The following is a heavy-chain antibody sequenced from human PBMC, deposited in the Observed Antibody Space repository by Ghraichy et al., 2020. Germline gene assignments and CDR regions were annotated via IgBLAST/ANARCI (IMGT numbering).Heavy chain of an antibody. D-gene: IGHD2-15*01. Sequence: ASVKVSCKASGYTFTSYGISWVRQAPGQGLEWMGWISAYNGNTNYAQKLQGRVTMTTDTSTSTAYMELRSLRSDDTAVYYCARGDCSGGSCAFKLGFDPWGQGTLVTVSS. CDR2: ISAYNGNT. CDR3: ARGDCSGGSCAFKLGFDP. V-gene: IGHV1-18*01. CDR1: GYTFTSYG. J-gene: IGHJ5*02.